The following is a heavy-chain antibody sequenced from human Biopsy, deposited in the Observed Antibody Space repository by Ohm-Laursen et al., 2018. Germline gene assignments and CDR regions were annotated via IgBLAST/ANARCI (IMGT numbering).Heavy chain of an antibody. CDR3: AGVVLGPTNDAFDL. J-gene: IGHJ3*01. Sequence: SDTLSLPCNVSSCDINNYYWSWIPQPAGKGLEWIGRLYPGGSTNYNPSLKSRVTMSEDTTKKQLSLRRRSVAAADTAMYYRAGVVLGPTNDAFDLWGQGTMVVVSS. V-gene: IGHV4-4*07. CDR1: SCDINNYY. CDR2: LYPGGST. D-gene: IGHD3-22*01.